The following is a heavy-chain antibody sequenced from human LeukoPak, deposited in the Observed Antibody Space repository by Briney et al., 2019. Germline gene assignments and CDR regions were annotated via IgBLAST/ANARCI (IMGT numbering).Heavy chain of an antibody. CDR2: IIPIFGTA. Sequence: SVKVSCKASGGTFSSYAISWVRQAPGQGLEWMGGIIPIFGTANYAQKFQGRVTITTDESTSTAYMELSSLRSEDTAVYYCASLVSYGYSGGWYWFDPWGQGTLVTVSS. V-gene: IGHV1-69*05. D-gene: IGHD6-19*01. CDR3: ASLVSYGYSGGWYWFDP. J-gene: IGHJ5*02. CDR1: GGTFSSYA.